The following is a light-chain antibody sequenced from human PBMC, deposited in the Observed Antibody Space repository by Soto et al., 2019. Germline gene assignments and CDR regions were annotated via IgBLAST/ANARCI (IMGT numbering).Light chain of an antibody. J-gene: IGKJ5*01. Sequence: DSVLTQSPYTVSLSPGERATLSCRASQSVSISLAWYQQKPGQAPRLLTYGASTRATGIPARFSGSGSGTEFTLTISSLEPEDFAVYYCHQRTNWPITFGQGTRLEIK. CDR2: GAS. CDR3: HQRTNWPIT. V-gene: IGKV3-11*01. CDR1: QSVSIS.